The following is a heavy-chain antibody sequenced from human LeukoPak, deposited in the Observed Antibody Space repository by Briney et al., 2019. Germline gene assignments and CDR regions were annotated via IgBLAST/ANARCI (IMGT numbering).Heavy chain of an antibody. J-gene: IGHJ6*03. D-gene: IGHD5-12*01. Sequence: GASVKVSCKASGFTFTSSAMQWVRQARGQRLEWIGWIVVGSGNTNYAQKFQERVTITRDMSTSTAYMELSSLRSEDTAVYFCATHSPEWRYSGYYNYYYMDVWGNGTTVTVSS. CDR2: IVVGSGNT. CDR1: GFTFTSSA. CDR3: ATHSPEWRYSGYYNYYYMDV. V-gene: IGHV1-58*02.